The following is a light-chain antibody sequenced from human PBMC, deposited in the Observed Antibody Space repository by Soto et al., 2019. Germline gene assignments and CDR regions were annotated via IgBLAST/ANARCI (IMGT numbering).Light chain of an antibody. CDR1: QSISHW. V-gene: IGKV1-5*03. CDR2: TTS. CDR3: LQYSTYPVT. J-gene: IGKJ4*01. Sequence: IQMTQSPSTLSASVGDRVTITCRASQSISHWLAWYQQRPGKVPKVLIYTTSTLVSGVPPRFHGSGSATEFTLTISSLQPDDFATYYCLQYSTYPVTFGGGTRVEIK.